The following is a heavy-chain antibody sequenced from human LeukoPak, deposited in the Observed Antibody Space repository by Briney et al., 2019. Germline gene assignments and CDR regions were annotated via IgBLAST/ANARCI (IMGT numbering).Heavy chain of an antibody. CDR3: AKSGGDFWSGYYVY. CDR1: GFTFSSYA. D-gene: IGHD3-3*01. J-gene: IGHJ4*02. Sequence: PGGSLRLSCAASGFTFSSYAMSWVSQAPGKGLEWVSTISGIDGSTSYADSVKGRFTISRDNSKNTLHLQMNSLRAEDTAVYYCAKSGGDFWSGYYVYWGQGTLVTVSS. CDR2: ISGIDGST. V-gene: IGHV3-23*01.